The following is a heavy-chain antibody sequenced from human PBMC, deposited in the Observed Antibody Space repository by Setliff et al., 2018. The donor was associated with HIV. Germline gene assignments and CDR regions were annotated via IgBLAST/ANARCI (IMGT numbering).Heavy chain of an antibody. V-gene: IGHV4-39*01. CDR2: ISYSGNA. J-gene: IGHJ5*02. D-gene: IGHD6-13*01. Sequence: ASETLSLTCNVSGGSISSGIQYWGWVRQSPGKGLEWIGTISYSGNAYYNPSLKSRVTISVDTSKSQFSLSVKSMTAADTAIYYCARRGSSWYSHWFDPWGQGTLVTVSS. CDR3: ARRGSSWYSHWFDP. CDR1: GGSISSGIQY.